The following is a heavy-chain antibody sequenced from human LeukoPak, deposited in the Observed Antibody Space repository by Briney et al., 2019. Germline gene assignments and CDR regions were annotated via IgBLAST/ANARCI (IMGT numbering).Heavy chain of an antibody. V-gene: IGHV3-30*02. Sequence: PGGSLRLSCAASGFTFSSYGMHWVRQAPGKGLEWVAFIRYDASNKYYADSVKGRFTISRDNSKNTLYLQMNSLRAEDTAVYYCAKRMDIVVVPAADFDYWGQGTLVTVSS. CDR3: AKRMDIVVVPAADFDY. CDR2: IRYDASNK. CDR1: GFTFSSYG. J-gene: IGHJ4*02. D-gene: IGHD2-2*03.